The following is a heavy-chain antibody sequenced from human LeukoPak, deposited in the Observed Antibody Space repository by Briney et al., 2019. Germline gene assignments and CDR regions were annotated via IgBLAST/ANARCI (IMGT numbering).Heavy chain of an antibody. V-gene: IGHV1-18*01. CDR3: ARDCIGCHGFDY. CDR1: GYTFTNYG. J-gene: IGHJ4*02. Sequence: ASVKVSCKASGYTFTNYGITWVRQAPGQGLEWMGWVSAYADNTNYVQKIQGRVTMTTDTSTSTAYMELRSLRSDDTAAYYCARDCIGCHGFDYWGQGTLVTVSS. CDR2: VSAYADNT. D-gene: IGHD2-15*01.